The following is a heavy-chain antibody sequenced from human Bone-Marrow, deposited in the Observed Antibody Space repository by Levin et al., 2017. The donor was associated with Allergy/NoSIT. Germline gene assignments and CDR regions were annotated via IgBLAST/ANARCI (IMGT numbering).Heavy chain of an antibody. CDR3: VRGFHSFDI. CDR1: GFIFSAYY. Sequence: GGSLRLSCAASGFIFSAYYMDWVRQAPGKGLEWIARVRPKTRSYTTEYAASVKGRFSIPRDDSRSSLYLQMDSLKSEDTALYYCVRGFHSFDIWGQGTMVTVSS. J-gene: IGHJ3*02. D-gene: IGHD2-21*01. V-gene: IGHV3-72*01. CDR2: VRPKTRSYTT.